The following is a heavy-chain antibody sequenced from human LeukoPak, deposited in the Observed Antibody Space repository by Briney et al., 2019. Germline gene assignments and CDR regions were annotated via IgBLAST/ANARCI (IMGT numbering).Heavy chain of an antibody. J-gene: IGHJ4*02. CDR2: IIPIFGTA. V-gene: IGHV1-69*05. CDR1: GGTFSSYA. CDR3: ASTLYDSSGYYYDY. D-gene: IGHD3-22*01. Sequence: SVKVSCKASGGTFSSYAISWVRQAPGQGLEWMGGIIPIFGTANYAQKFQGRVTITTDESTSTAYMELSSLRSEDMAVYYCASTLYDSSGYYYDYWGQGTLVTVSS.